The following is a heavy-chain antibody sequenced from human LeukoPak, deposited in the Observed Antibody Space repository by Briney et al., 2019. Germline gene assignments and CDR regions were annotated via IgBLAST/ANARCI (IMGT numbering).Heavy chain of an antibody. D-gene: IGHD3-10*02. CDR1: GVTFSSYE. Sequence: GGSLRLSCAASGVTFSSYEMNRVRQVPGKGLEWVSYISSSGSTIYYANSVKGRFTISRDNAKNSLYLQMNSLRAEDTAVYYCAELGITMIGGVWGKGTTVTISS. CDR3: AELGITMIGGV. CDR2: ISSSGSTI. J-gene: IGHJ6*04. V-gene: IGHV3-48*03.